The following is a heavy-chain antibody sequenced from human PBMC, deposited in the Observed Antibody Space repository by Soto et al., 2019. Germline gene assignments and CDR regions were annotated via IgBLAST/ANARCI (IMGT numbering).Heavy chain of an antibody. Sequence: QVQLQESGPGLVKPSETLSLTCTVSGGSISSYYWSWIRQPPGKGLEWIGYIYYSGRTNYNPSLKSRLTISVDTSTTHFALNRSSVTAADTAVYYCARHHDSWGQGTLVTVST. V-gene: IGHV4-59*08. CDR1: GGSISSYY. CDR2: IYYSGRT. CDR3: ARHHDS. J-gene: IGHJ4*02.